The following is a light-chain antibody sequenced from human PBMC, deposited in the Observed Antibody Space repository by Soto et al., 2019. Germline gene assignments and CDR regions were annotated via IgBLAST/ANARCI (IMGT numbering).Light chain of an antibody. J-gene: IGLJ2*01. CDR3: QSYDRSLSSPI. CDR2: EVS. V-gene: IGLV2-14*01. CDR1: SSDVGGYNY. Sequence: QSALTQPASVSGSPGQSITISCTGTSSDVGGYNYVSWYQQHPGKAPKLMIYEVSNRPSGVSNRFSGSKSGNTASLTISGLQAEDEGDYYCQSYDRSLSSPIFGGGTKVTVL.